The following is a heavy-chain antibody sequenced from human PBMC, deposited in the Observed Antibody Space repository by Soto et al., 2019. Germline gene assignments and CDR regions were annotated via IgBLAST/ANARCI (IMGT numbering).Heavy chain of an antibody. D-gene: IGHD3-3*02. J-gene: IGHJ5*02. CDR2: IYYSGST. Sequence: SDTLSLTCTVSGGSISSYYWSWIRQPPGKGLEWIGYIYYSGSTNYNPSLKSRVTISVDTSKNQFSLKLSSVTAADTAVYYCARARLHFHENWFDPWGQGTLVTVSS. CDR1: GGSISSYY. CDR3: ARARLHFHENWFDP. V-gene: IGHV4-59*01.